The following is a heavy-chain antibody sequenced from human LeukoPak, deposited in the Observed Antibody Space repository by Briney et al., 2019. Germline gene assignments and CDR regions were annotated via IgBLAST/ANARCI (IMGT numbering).Heavy chain of an antibody. CDR1: GYTFTSYA. J-gene: IGHJ5*02. D-gene: IGHD6-19*01. V-gene: IGHV1-18*01. CDR2: ISAYNGNT. CDR3: ARDRRAVAGSLSWFDP. Sequence: SVKVSCKASGYTFTSYAIVWVRQAPGQGLEWMGWISAYNGNTNYAQKVRGRVTMTTDTSTSTAYMELRSLRSDDTAVYYCARDRRAVAGSLSWFDPWGQGTLVTVYS.